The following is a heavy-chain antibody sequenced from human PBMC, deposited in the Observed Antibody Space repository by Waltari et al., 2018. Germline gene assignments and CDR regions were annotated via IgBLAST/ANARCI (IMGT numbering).Heavy chain of an antibody. V-gene: IGHV1-2*02. J-gene: IGHJ4*02. CDR2: INPNSGGT. CDR3: ARDTDYGESLIDY. Sequence: QVQLVQSGAEVKKPGASVPVSCKASGYTFTGYYMNWVRQAPGQGLEWMGWINPNSGGTNYAQKFQGRVTMTRDTSISTAYMELSRLRSDDTAVYYCARDTDYGESLIDYWGQGTLVTVSS. CDR1: GYTFTGYY. D-gene: IGHD4-17*01.